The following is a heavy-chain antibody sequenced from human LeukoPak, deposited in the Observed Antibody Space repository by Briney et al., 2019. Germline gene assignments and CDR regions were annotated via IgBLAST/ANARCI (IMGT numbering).Heavy chain of an antibody. CDR2: IYHSGST. V-gene: IGHV4-4*02. Sequence: SETLSLTCAVSGGSISSSNWWSWVRQPPGKGLEWIGEIYHSGSTNYNPSLKSRVTISVGKSKNQFSLKLSSVTAADTAVYYCARDLVVGATSRYFDLWGRGTLVTVSS. CDR3: ARDLVVGATSRYFDL. CDR1: GGSISSSNW. D-gene: IGHD1-26*01. J-gene: IGHJ2*01.